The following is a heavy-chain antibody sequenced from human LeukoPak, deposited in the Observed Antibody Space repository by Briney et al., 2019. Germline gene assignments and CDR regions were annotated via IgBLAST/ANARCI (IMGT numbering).Heavy chain of an antibody. CDR1: GFTFSTYP. Sequence: PGGSLRLSCAASGFTFSTYPLNWVRRAPGKGLEWVSYISSSSGTIYYADSVKGRFTISRDNAKNSLFLQMNSLRAEDTAVYYCAGGANWADAFDTWGQGTMVTVSS. CDR3: AGGANWADAFDT. V-gene: IGHV3-48*01. CDR2: ISSSSGTI. D-gene: IGHD3-16*01. J-gene: IGHJ3*02.